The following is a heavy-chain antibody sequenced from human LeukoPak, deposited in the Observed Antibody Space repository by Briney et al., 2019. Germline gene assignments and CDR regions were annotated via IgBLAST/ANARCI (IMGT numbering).Heavy chain of an antibody. D-gene: IGHD4-17*01. J-gene: IGHJ6*02. CDR1: GFSFSTYS. V-gene: IGHV4-34*01. CDR2: INHSGST. CDR3: ARDLNGLTTVTWEVGYYGMDV. Sequence: PGGSLRLSCTASGFSFSTYSMTWVRQPPGKGLEWIGEINHSGSTNYNPSLKSRVTISVDTSKNQFSLKLSSVTAADTAVYYCARDLNGLTTVTWEVGYYGMDVWGQGTTVTVSS.